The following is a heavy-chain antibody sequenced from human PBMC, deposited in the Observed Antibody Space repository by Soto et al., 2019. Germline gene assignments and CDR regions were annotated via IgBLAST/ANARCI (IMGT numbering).Heavy chain of an antibody. CDR1: GYTFATST. CDR3: AIADYGDDDY. Sequence: QLQLVQSGPEAKKPGASVKVSCKASGYTFATSTISWLRQAPGQGPERMGWIKAYSGNTNYAQKLQGRLTMTTDTSTSTAYMELRSLTTDDTAIYYCAIADYGDDDYWGQGTLVTVSS. CDR2: IKAYSGNT. V-gene: IGHV1-18*01. J-gene: IGHJ4*02. D-gene: IGHD4-17*01.